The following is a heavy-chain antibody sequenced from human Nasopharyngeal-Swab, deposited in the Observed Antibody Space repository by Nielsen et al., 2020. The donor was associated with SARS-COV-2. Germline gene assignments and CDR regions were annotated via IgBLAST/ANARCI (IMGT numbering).Heavy chain of an antibody. CDR2: IYHRGST. D-gene: IGHD4-11*01. Sequence: SETLSLTCAVSGYFISSGYYWGWIRQPPGKGLEWIGSIYHRGSTYYSPSPKSRVTISVDTSKNQFSLKLSSVTAADTAVYYCARRTRYSNYAYYYMDVWGKGTTVTVSS. CDR3: ARRTRYSNYAYYYMDV. J-gene: IGHJ6*03. V-gene: IGHV4-38-2*01. CDR1: GYFISSGYY.